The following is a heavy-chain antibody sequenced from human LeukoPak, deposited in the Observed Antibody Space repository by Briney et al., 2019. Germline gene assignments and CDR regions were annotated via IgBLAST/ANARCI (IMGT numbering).Heavy chain of an antibody. CDR1: GYTFTSYD. J-gene: IGHJ3*02. D-gene: IGHD1-14*01. CDR2: MNPDSGNT. CDR3: ARARSAYDAFDI. Sequence: ASVKVSCKASGYTFTSYDINWVRQATGQGLEWMGWMNPDSGNTGYAQKLQGRVTMTRNTSISTAYMELSSLRAEDTAVYYCARARSAYDAFDIWGQGTMVTVSS. V-gene: IGHV1-8*01.